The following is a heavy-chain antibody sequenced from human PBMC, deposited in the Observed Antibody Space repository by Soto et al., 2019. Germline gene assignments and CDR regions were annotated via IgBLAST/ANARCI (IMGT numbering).Heavy chain of an antibody. CDR3: AKCIGGIPAAMEGNDAFDI. J-gene: IGHJ3*02. V-gene: IGHV3-23*01. Sequence: GGSLRLSCAASGFTFSSYAMSWVRQAPGKGLEWVSGISGSGGSTYYADSVKGRFTISRDNSKNTLYLQMNSLRAEDTAVYYCAKCIGGIPAAMEGNDAFDIWGQGTMVTVSS. CDR2: ISGSGGST. CDR1: GFTFSSYA. D-gene: IGHD2-2*01.